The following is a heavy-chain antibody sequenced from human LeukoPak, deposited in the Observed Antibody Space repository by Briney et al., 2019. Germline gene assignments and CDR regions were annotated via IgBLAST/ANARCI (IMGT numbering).Heavy chain of an antibody. Sequence: PSETLSLTCTVSGGSISSYYWSWIRQPPGKGRKRIGYIYYSGSTNYNPSLKSRVTISVDTSKNQFSLKLSSVTAADTAVYYCARSYYGSGSYPLDYWGQGTLVTVSS. CDR2: IYYSGST. CDR3: ARSYYGSGSYPLDY. J-gene: IGHJ4*02. D-gene: IGHD3-10*01. CDR1: GGSISSYY. V-gene: IGHV4-59*01.